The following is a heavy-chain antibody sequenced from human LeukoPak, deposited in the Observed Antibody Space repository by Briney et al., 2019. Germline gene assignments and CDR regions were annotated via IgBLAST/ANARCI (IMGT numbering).Heavy chain of an antibody. Sequence: PGGSLRLSCAASGFTFSDTWMHWVRQAPGKGLVWVSRIRSDGSDTRYAESVKGRFTISRDNAKNTLYLQMNSLRAGDTAVYYCARIGYSSSCTDYWGQGTLVTVSS. J-gene: IGHJ4*02. D-gene: IGHD2-2*01. CDR2: IRSDGSDT. CDR3: ARIGYSSSCTDY. V-gene: IGHV3-74*01. CDR1: GFTFSDTW.